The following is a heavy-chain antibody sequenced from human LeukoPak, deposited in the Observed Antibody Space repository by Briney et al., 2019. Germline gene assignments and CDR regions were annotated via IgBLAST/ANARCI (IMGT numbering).Heavy chain of an antibody. J-gene: IGHJ5*02. CDR1: SDSVSTDS. CDR2: VSSSGRT. D-gene: IGHD3-10*01. CDR3: AKNRGQSADRFPWFGP. Sequence: SETLSLTCTVSSDSVSTDSWSWIRQAAGKALEWIGQVSSSGRTSFNPALRSRVTMSVDKAKNQVALRLNFVPAADTAMYYCAKNRGQSADRFPWFGPRGQGTLVIVSS. V-gene: IGHV4-4*07.